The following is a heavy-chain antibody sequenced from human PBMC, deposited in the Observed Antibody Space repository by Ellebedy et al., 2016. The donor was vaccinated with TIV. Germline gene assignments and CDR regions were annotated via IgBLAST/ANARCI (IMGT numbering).Heavy chain of an antibody. CDR3: ARARYGDYVGRTRIFDY. V-gene: IGHV4-59*08. D-gene: IGHD4-17*01. Sequence: SETLSLTCTVSGGSISSYYWSWIRQPPGKGLEWIGYIYDSGSTNYNPSLKSRVTISVDTSKNQFSLKLSSVTAADTAVYYCARARYGDYVGRTRIFDYWGQGTLVTVSS. CDR1: GGSISSYY. J-gene: IGHJ4*02. CDR2: IYDSGST.